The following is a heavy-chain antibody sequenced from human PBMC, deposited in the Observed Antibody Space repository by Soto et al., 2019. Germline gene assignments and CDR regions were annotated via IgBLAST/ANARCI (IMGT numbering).Heavy chain of an antibody. CDR2: IYYSGST. V-gene: IGHV4-59*01. J-gene: IGHJ5*02. CDR3: ARDRMYALGP. D-gene: IGHD2-8*01. CDR1: GGSISSYY. Sequence: SETLSLTCTVSGGSISSYYWSWIRQPPGKGLEWIGYIYYSGSTNYSPSLKSRVTISVDTSKNQFSLKLSSVTAAGTAVYYCARDRMYALGPWGQGTLVTVSS.